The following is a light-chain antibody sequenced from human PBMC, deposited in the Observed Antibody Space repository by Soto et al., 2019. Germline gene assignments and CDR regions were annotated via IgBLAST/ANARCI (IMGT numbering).Light chain of an antibody. CDR1: QSVRSD. CDR2: GVS. CDR3: QHYNNLPLT. Sequence: EIVMTQSPATLSVSPGEGANLSCRASQSVRSDLAWYQHKPGLAPRLLIYGVSTSATGIPVRFSGSGSGTEFTLSISSLQSEDSAIYYCQHYNNLPLTFGGGTKVDIK. J-gene: IGKJ4*01. V-gene: IGKV3-15*01.